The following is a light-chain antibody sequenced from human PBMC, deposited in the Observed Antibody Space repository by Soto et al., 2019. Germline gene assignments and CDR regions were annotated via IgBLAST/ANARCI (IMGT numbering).Light chain of an antibody. CDR3: QQYGSSPWT. Sequence: MGLTQSPATLPLSPGERATLSCRASQRVSSSYLAWYQQKPGQPPSLLIYVASSRATGIPDRFSGSGSGTDFTLTISRLEPEDFAVYYCQQYGSSPWTFGQGTKVEIK. V-gene: IGKV3-20*01. CDR2: VAS. J-gene: IGKJ1*01. CDR1: QRVSSSY.